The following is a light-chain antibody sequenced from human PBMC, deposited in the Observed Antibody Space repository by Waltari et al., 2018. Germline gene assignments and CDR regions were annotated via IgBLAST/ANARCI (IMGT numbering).Light chain of an antibody. J-gene: IGLJ3*02. V-gene: IGLV2-14*03. Sequence: QSALTQPASVSGSPGQSITISCTGTTSDIGAYNYVSWYQQLPGKAPKLMIYDVTRWPSGVSNRFSGSKSGNTASLTISGLQAEDEADYYCTSYTRTNTVMFGGGTKVTVL. CDR3: TSYTRTNTVM. CDR2: DVT. CDR1: TSDIGAYNY.